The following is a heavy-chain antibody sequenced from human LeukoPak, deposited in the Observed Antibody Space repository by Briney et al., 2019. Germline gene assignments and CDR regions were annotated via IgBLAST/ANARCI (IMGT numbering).Heavy chain of an antibody. CDR2: ITNSGTTI. Sequence: GGSLRLSCAASGFTFRSYSMNWVRQAPGKGLEWVSYITNSGTTIYYADSVKGRFTISRDNAKNSLYLQMNSLRAEDTAVYYCARDGHYDILTGYFQDWGQGTLVTVSS. J-gene: IGHJ1*01. V-gene: IGHV3-48*04. CDR3: ARDGHYDILTGYFQD. D-gene: IGHD3-9*01. CDR1: GFTFRSYS.